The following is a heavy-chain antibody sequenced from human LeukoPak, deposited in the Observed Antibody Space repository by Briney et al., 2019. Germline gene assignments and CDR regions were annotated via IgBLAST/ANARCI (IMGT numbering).Heavy chain of an antibody. CDR2: LTNSGDYT. D-gene: IGHD6-19*01. CDR3: ARDRDDSSGKFDY. V-gene: IGHV3-64D*08. Sequence: GGSLRLSCSASGFTFSSYAMHWVRQAPGKGLQYVSALTNSGDYTHYADSVKGRFTISRDNSKNTLYLQMSSLTEEDTAVYYCARDRDDSSGKFDYWGQGTLVTVSS. J-gene: IGHJ4*02. CDR1: GFTFSSYA.